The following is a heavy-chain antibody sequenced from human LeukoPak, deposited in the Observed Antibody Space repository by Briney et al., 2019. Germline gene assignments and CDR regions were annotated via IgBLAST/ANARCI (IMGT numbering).Heavy chain of an antibody. CDR2: ISGRGTSI. CDR3: VRNDTSGVGLDY. Sequence: GESLRLSCAASGFTFTNYAMSWARQAPGKGLEWVSNISGRGTSINYADSVKGRFSISRDNSKNTMYLQMNSLRAEDTAVYYCVRNDTSGVGLDYWGQGTLVTVSS. CDR1: GFTFTNYA. V-gene: IGHV3-23*01. J-gene: IGHJ4*02. D-gene: IGHD3-3*01.